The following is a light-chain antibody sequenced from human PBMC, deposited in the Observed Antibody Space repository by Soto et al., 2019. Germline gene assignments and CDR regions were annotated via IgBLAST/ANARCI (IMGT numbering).Light chain of an antibody. CDR3: QQYSTYPWT. J-gene: IGKJ1*01. Sequence: VLTQSPGTLSLSPGERATLSCRASQYVSRYLAWYQQKPGQAPRLLIYDASNRATGIPARFSGSGSGTDFTLTISSLQPDDFATYYCQQYSTYPWTFGQGTKVDI. V-gene: IGKV3-11*01. CDR1: QYVSRY. CDR2: DAS.